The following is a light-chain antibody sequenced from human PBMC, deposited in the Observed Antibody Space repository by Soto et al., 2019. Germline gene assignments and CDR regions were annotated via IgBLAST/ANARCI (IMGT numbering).Light chain of an antibody. J-gene: IGKJ1*01. V-gene: IGKV1-5*03. CDR2: KAS. CDR1: QTISSW. Sequence: IQMTQSPSTLSGSVGDRVTITCRASQTISSWLAWYQQKPGKAPKLLIYKASTLKSGVPSRFSGSGSGTEFTLTISSLQPDDFATYYCQQYRTFGQGTKVDIK. CDR3: QQYRT.